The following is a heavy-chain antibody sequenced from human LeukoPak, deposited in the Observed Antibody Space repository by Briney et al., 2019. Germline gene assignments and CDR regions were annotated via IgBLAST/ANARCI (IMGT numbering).Heavy chain of an antibody. CDR1: GFTFSTYA. D-gene: IGHD5-24*01. CDR3: AKDLVEMATRGFFDY. CDR2: ISNNGGST. V-gene: IGHV3-23*01. J-gene: IGHJ4*02. Sequence: PGGSLRLSCAASGFTFSTYALTRVRPAPGKGLEWVSAISNNGGSTYYADSVKGRFTISRDNSKSTLYLQMNSLRAEDTAVYYCAKDLVEMATRGFFDYWGQGTLVTVSS.